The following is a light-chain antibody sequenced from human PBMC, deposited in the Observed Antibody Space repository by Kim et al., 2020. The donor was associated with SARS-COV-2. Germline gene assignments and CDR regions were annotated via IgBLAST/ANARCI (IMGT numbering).Light chain of an antibody. CDR2: DVD. V-gene: IGLV2-14*03. CDR3: SSYTRTDTVV. CDR1: SSDVGGYKY. Sequence: QSALTQPPSVSGSPGQSITISCTGTSSDVGGYKYVSWYRQKPGTAPKLMIYDVDNRPSGVSDRFSGSKSGNTASLTISGLQAEDEGDYYCSSYTRTDTVVFGGGTQLTVL. J-gene: IGLJ2*01.